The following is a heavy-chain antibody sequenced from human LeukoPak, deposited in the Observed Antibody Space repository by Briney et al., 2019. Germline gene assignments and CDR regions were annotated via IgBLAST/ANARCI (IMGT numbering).Heavy chain of an antibody. Sequence: GGSLRLSCAASGFTFSSYGIHWVRQAPGKGLEWVAFIRYDGNNKYYADSVKGRFTISRDNSKNTLYLQMNSLRTEDTAVYYCAKSLGSYSGGSYFDYWGQGTLVTVSS. CDR2: IRYDGNNK. CDR3: AKSLGSYSGGSYFDY. D-gene: IGHD4-23*01. CDR1: GFTFSSYG. J-gene: IGHJ4*02. V-gene: IGHV3-30*02.